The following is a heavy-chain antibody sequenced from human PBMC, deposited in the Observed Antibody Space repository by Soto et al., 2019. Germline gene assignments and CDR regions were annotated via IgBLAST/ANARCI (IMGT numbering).Heavy chain of an antibody. J-gene: IGHJ6*02. D-gene: IGHD2-2*01. Sequence: GGSLRLSCAASGFTFSSYEMNWVRQAPGKGLEWVSYISSSGSTIYYADSVKGRFTISRDNAKNSLYLQMNSLRAEDTAVYYCARXGVPAARDYYYYYGMDVWGQGTTVTVSS. CDR1: GFTFSSYE. V-gene: IGHV3-48*03. CDR3: ARXGVPAARDYYYYYGMDV. CDR2: ISSSGSTI.